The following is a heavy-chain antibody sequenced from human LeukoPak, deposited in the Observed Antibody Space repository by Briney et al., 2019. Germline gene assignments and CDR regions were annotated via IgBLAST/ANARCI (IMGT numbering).Heavy chain of an antibody. V-gene: IGHV4-59*01. CDR1: GGSMSSYY. CDR3: ARGSLGREVSAFFKN. CDR2: IYYSGST. J-gene: IGHJ4*02. D-gene: IGHD5/OR15-5a*01. Sequence: SGTLSLTCTVSGGSMSSYYWSWIRQPPGKGLEWIEYIYYSGSTNYNPCLKSLVTISVDTSMNQFSLKLSSVTAADTAVYYCARGSLGREVSAFFKNWGQGILVTVSS.